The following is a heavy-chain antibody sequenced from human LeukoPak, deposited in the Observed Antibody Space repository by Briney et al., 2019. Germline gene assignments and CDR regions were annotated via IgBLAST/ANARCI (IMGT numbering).Heavy chain of an antibody. D-gene: IGHD1-26*01. J-gene: IGHJ5*02. CDR3: ARGVSGSYFKGTWFDP. CDR1: GGSLSSSSYY. V-gene: IGHV4-39*07. CDR2: IYYSGST. Sequence: SETLSLTCTVSGGSLSSSSYYWGWIRQPPGKGLEWIGSIYYSGSTYYNPSLKSRVTVSVDTSKNQFSLKLSSVTAADTAVYYCARGVSGSYFKGTWFDPWGQGTLVTVSS.